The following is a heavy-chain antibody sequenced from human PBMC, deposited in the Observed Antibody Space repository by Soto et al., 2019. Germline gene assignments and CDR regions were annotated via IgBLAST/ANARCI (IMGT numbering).Heavy chain of an antibody. V-gene: IGHV3-43*01. Sequence: GGSLRLSCAPSGFTFDDYTMYWVRQVPGKGLEWVSLISWDGGSTSYAGSVKGRFTISRDNTKNSLYLQMNSLRTEDTALYYCAKDLPNSYGMDVWGQGTTVTVSS. CDR1: GFTFDDYT. CDR3: AKDLPNSYGMDV. CDR2: ISWDGGST. J-gene: IGHJ6*02.